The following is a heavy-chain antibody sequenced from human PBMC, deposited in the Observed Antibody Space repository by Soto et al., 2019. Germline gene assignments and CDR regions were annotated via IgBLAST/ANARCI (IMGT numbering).Heavy chain of an antibody. CDR3: TGEVASGY. J-gene: IGHJ4*02. CDR1: GFTVSTYG. CDR2: ISCDGGTK. V-gene: IGHV3-30*03. D-gene: IGHD2-8*02. Sequence: QVQLVESGGGVVQPGRSLRLSCAVSGFTVSTYGMLWVRQAPGKGLEWVAVISCDGGTKYYADSVKGRFTISRDNSRNTLFLEMNSLRGDDMAVYYCTGEVASGYWGQGTLVTVSS.